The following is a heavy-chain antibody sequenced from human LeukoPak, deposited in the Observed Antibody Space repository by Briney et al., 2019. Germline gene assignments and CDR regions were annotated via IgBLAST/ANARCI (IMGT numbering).Heavy chain of an antibody. D-gene: IGHD6-13*01. CDR3: ASSQAGDFDC. V-gene: IGHV4-61*02. CDR2: IYASGST. Sequence: SETLSLTCTVSAGPRSNGSYYCSSIRQPAGKGLEWIGRIYASGSTSYNPSLRNRVTISVDTSKNQFSLKLRSVTAADTAVYYCASSQAGDFDCWGQGTLVTVSS. CDR1: AGPRSNGSYY. J-gene: IGHJ4*02.